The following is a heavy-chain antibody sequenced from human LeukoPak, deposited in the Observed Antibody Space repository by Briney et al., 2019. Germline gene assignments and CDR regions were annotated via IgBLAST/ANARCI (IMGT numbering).Heavy chain of an antibody. V-gene: IGHV3-7*01. J-gene: IGHJ4*02. Sequence: GGSLRLSCAASGFDFSSYWMTWVRQAPEKGLEWVASINQDGSGNRYVDSVKGRFTISRDNAKNSLYLQMDTLRAEDTALYYCARGRGSFESWGQGSLVTVSS. CDR3: ARGRGSFES. CDR1: GFDFSSYW. D-gene: IGHD3-10*01. CDR2: INQDGSGN.